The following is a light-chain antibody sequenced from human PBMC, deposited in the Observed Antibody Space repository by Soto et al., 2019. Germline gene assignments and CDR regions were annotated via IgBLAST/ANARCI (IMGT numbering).Light chain of an antibody. J-gene: IGKJ1*01. Sequence: ILMTKAPATLSVSPAAGATLSGRASQSVSSKLAWYQQKPGQAPRLLIYGASTRASGIPARFSGSGSGTDFTLTISSLEPEDFAVYYCQQYSSSPWTFGQGTKVDIK. V-gene: IGKV3-15*01. CDR2: GAS. CDR3: QQYSSSPWT. CDR1: QSVSSK.